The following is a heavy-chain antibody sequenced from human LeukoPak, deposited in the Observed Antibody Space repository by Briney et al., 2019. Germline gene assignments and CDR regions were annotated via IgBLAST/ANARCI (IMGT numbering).Heavy chain of an antibody. CDR1: GGSISSYY. CDR2: IYYSGST. J-gene: IGHJ4*02. D-gene: IGHD3-10*01. V-gene: IGHV4-59*08. CDR3: ATAYGSGTYYFDY. Sequence: PSETLPLTCTVSGGSISSYYWSWIRQPPGKGLEWIGYIYYSGSTYYNPSLKSRVTISVDTSKNQFSLKLSSVTAADTAVYYCATAYGSGTYYFDYWGQGTLVTVSS.